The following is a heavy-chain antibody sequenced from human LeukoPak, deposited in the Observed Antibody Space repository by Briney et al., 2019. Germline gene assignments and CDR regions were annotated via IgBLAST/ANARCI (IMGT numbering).Heavy chain of an antibody. CDR3: AKCSTSAYTTGWCNWIDP. V-gene: IGHV3-30*18. CDR2: LSHDGTTA. Sequence: GGSLRLSCAASGYIFSDHAMHWVRQAPGKGLEWLAYLSHDGTTAYYANSVKGRFTVSRDTSKNTLYLQMNSLRADDTAVYYCAKCSTSAYTTGWCNWIDPWGQGTLVTVSS. D-gene: IGHD6-19*01. CDR1: GYIFSDHA. J-gene: IGHJ5*02.